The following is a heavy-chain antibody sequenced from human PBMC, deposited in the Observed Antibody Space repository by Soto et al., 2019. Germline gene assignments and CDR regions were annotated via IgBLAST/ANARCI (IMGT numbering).Heavy chain of an antibody. CDR3: TTQYSSGWYVAFDI. CDR2: IKSKTDGGTT. V-gene: IGHV3-15*01. Sequence: PGGSLRLSCAASGFTFSNAWMSWVRQAPGKGLEWVGRIKSKTDGGTTDYAAPVKGRFTISRDDSKNTLYLQMNSLKTEDTAVYYCTTQYSSGWYVAFDIWGQGTMVTV. CDR1: GFTFSNAW. J-gene: IGHJ3*02. D-gene: IGHD6-19*01.